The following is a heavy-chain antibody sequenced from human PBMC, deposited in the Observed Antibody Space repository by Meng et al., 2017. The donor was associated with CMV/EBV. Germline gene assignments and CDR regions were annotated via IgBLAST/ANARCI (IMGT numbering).Heavy chain of an antibody. CDR1: GFTFSSYW. Sequence: LSLTGAASGFTFSSYWMHWVRQAPGKGLVWVSRINSDGSSTSYADSVKGRFTISRDNAKNTLYLQMNSLRAEDTAVYYCASNYDLNYYYYYGMDVWGQGTTVTVSS. CDR3: ASNYDLNYYYYYGMDV. CDR2: INSDGSST. J-gene: IGHJ6*02. V-gene: IGHV3-74*01. D-gene: IGHD3-3*01.